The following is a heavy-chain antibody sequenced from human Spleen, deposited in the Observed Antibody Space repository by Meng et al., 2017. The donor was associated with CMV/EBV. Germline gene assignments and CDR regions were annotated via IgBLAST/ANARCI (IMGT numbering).Heavy chain of an antibody. CDR3: VRSKYYDFWSAYYY. CDR2: IKQDGTEK. Sequence: GESLKISCAASGFTFSRYWMTWVRQAPGKGLEWVANIKQDGTEKYYVDSVRGRFTVSRDNAQNSFYLQMNSLRAEDTALYYCVRSKYYDFWSAYYYWGQGTLVTVSS. CDR1: GFTFSRYW. J-gene: IGHJ4*02. D-gene: IGHD3-3*01. V-gene: IGHV3-7*01.